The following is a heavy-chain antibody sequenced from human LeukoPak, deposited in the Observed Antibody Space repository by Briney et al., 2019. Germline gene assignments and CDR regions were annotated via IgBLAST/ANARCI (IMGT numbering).Heavy chain of an antibody. D-gene: IGHD3-9*01. Sequence: PGGSLRLSCAPSGLSFSSYTIHWVRQAPGKGLEWVSSISSTSGYIHYADSVKGRFSISRDNAKNLVHLEMDILRADDTAVYYCARDQRPDHEILIGSYHFDYWGQGTLVTVSS. J-gene: IGHJ4*02. CDR3: ARDQRPDHEILIGSYHFDY. CDR1: GLSFSSYT. CDR2: ISSTSGYI. V-gene: IGHV3-21*01.